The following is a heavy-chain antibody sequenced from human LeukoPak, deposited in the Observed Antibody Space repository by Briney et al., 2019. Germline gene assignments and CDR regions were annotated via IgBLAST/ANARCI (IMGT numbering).Heavy chain of an antibody. J-gene: IGHJ4*02. CDR2: IYYSGST. CDR1: GGSISSYY. Sequence: PSETLSLTCTVSGGSISSYYWSWIRQPPGKGLEWIGYIYYSGSTNYNPSLKSRVTISVDTSKNQFSLKLSSVTAADTAVYYCARGDSSGGSCFLLDYWGQGSLVTVSS. V-gene: IGHV4-59*01. D-gene: IGHD2-15*01. CDR3: ARGDSSGGSCFLLDY.